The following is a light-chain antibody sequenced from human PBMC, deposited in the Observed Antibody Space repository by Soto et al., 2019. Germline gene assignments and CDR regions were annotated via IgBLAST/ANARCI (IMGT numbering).Light chain of an antibody. CDR3: QQSYITLCT. CDR2: ATS. CDR1: QYISSY. V-gene: IGKV1-39*01. J-gene: IGKJ1*01. Sequence: DIQMTQSPSSLSASVGDRVTITCRASQYISSYLNLYQQKPGKAPKLLIYATSTLQSGVPSRLSGSDFGTYFTLTISSLQHEVFASYYYQQSYITLCTFGQGTKVEIK.